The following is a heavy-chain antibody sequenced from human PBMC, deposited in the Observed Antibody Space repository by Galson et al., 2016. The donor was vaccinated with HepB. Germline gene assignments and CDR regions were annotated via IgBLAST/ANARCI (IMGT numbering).Heavy chain of an antibody. CDR3: VRAFSGNSYGYYY. CDR1: SGFAFRTYN. CDR2: ITATTNNM. D-gene: IGHD5-18*01. Sequence: SLRLSCAASSGFAFRTYNMNWVRQAPGKGLEWVAYITATTNNMYYADSVKGRFTVSRDNGKNSMYLQMSSLRDEDTAVYYCVRAFSGNSYGYYYWGRGTQVTVAS. J-gene: IGHJ4*02. V-gene: IGHV3-48*02.